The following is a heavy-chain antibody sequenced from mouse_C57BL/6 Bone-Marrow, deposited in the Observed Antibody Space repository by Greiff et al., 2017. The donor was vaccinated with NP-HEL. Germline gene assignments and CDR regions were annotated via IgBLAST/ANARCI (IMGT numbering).Heavy chain of an antibody. CDR3: ARPYYGYFDY. CDR1: GFTFTAYY. Sequence: DVKLVESGGGLVQPGGSLSLSCAASGFTFTAYYMSWVRQPPGTALEWLGFIRNIATGYPTHSRASVQGRFTISRYNSQSILYLQMNALRAEDSSTYYCARPYYGYFDYWGQGTTLTVSS. D-gene: IGHD2-10*01. J-gene: IGHJ2*01. V-gene: IGHV7-3*01. CDR2: IRNIATGYPT.